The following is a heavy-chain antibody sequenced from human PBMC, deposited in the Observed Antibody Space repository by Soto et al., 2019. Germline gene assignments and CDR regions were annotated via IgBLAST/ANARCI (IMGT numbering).Heavy chain of an antibody. Sequence: SVKVSCKASGGTFSSYAVSWVRQAPGQGLEWMGGIIPIFGTANYAQKFQGRVTITADTSISTAYMELSRLRSDDTAVYYCARGSAAVAGGMNWFDPWGQGTLVTVSS. V-gene: IGHV1-69*06. J-gene: IGHJ5*02. D-gene: IGHD6-19*01. CDR3: ARGSAAVAGGMNWFDP. CDR2: IIPIFGTA. CDR1: GGTFSSYA.